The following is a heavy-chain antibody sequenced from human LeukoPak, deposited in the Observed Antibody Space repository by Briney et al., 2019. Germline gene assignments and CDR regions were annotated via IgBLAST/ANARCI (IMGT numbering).Heavy chain of an antibody. V-gene: IGHV3-30*04. CDR2: ISYDGSNK. Sequence: PGGSLRLSCAASGFTFSSYAMHWVRQAPGKGLEWVAVISYDGSNKYYADSVKGRFTISRDNSKNTLYLQMNSLRAEDTAVYYCARVDGNWVSRPFDLWGQGTMVTVSS. J-gene: IGHJ3*01. CDR1: GFTFSSYA. CDR3: ARVDGNWVSRPFDL. D-gene: IGHD1-1*01.